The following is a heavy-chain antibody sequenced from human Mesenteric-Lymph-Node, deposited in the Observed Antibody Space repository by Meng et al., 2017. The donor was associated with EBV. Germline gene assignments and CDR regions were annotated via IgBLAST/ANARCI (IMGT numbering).Heavy chain of an antibody. CDR3: AWGIEDGFDY. CDR1: GYTFTNYN. D-gene: IGHD6-13*01. Sequence: QGQLMQSGAEVKRPGASVTVSCKASGYTFTNYNMHWVRQAPGQRPEWMGYVNTVNGNTKYSQKFQGRVTISRDTSATTVYMYLNSLTSDDTAFYFCAWGIEDGFDYWGRGTLVTVSS. V-gene: IGHV1-3*04. J-gene: IGHJ4*02. CDR2: VNTVNGNT.